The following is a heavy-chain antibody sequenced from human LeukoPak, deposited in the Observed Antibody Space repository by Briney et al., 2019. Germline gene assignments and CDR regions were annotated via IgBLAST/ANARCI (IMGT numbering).Heavy chain of an antibody. CDR3: ARDSYDSSGIDY. V-gene: IGHV3-33*01. CDR1: GFTFSRYG. D-gene: IGHD3-22*01. CDR2: IWYDGSNK. J-gene: IGHJ4*02. Sequence: GGSLRLSCAASGFTFSRYGMHWVRQAPGKGLEWVAVIWYDGSNKYYADSVKGRFTISRDNSKNTLYLQMNSLRAEDTAVYYCARDSYDSSGIDYWGQGTLVTVSS.